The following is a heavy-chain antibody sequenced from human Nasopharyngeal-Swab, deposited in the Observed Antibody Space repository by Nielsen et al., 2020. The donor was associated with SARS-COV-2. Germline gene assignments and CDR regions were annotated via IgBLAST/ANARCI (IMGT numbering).Heavy chain of an antibody. J-gene: IGHJ3*02. V-gene: IGHV3-23*01. CDR1: GFTFSSYA. CDR3: AKDTALYLAFDI. CDR2: ISGSGGST. D-gene: IGHD3-9*01. Sequence: GGSLRLSCAASGFTFSSYAMHWVRQAPGKGLEWVSAISGSGGSTYYADSVKGRFTISRDNSKNTLYLQMNSLRAEDTAVYYCAKDTALYLAFDIWGQGTMVTVSS.